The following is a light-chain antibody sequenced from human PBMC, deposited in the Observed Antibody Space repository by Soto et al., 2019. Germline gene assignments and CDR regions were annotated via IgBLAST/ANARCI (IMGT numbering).Light chain of an antibody. CDR1: QSVSNNY. V-gene: IGKV3-20*01. CDR2: GAS. CDR3: QQYGGSPLYT. J-gene: IGKJ2*01. Sequence: EIVLTQSPGTLSLSPGERATLSCRASQSVSNNYLAWYQQKPGQAPRLLIYGASSRASGIPDRFSGSGSGTDFTLTISRLEPEDFAVYYCQQYGGSPLYTVGQGTKLEIK.